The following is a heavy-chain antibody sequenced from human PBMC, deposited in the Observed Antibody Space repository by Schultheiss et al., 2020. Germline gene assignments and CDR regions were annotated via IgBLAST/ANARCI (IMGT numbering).Heavy chain of an antibody. V-gene: IGHV1-18*04. Sequence: GESLKISCKASGYTFTGYYMHWVRQAPGQGLEWMGWISAYNGNTNYAQNLQGRVTMTTDTSTSTAYMELRSLRSDDTAVYYCARDRDLLTTVEGYWGQGTLVTVSS. CDR3: ARDRDLLTTVEGY. J-gene: IGHJ4*02. D-gene: IGHD4-23*01. CDR1: GYTFTGYY. CDR2: ISAYNGNT.